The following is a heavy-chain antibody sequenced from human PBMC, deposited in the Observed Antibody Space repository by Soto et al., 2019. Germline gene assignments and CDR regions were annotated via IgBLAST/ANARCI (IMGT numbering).Heavy chain of an antibody. CDR1: GGSISSSRYR. V-gene: IGHV4-39*01. J-gene: IGHJ4*02. CDR2: IDYSGST. D-gene: IGHD3-3*01. Sequence: QLQLQESGPGLVKPSETLSLICTVSGGSISSSRYRWGWVRQPPGKGLEWIGTIDYSGSTHYNPSLKSRVTISVHTSKRQFSLRLNSVTAADTAVYYCATVDGLGVVTPVMDYWGQGTLVTVSS. CDR3: ATVDGLGVVTPVMDY.